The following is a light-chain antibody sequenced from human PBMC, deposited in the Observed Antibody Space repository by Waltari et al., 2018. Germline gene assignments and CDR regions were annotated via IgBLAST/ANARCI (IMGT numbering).Light chain of an antibody. CDR3: QQRNSDPRT. CDR1: QGISSY. Sequence: DIQLTQSPSFLSASVGDRVTITCRASQGISSYLAWYQQKPGKAPKLLIYAASTLQSGVPSRFSGSGSGTEFTLTISSLQPEDFATYYCQQRNSDPRTFGQGTKVEIK. V-gene: IGKV1-9*01. CDR2: AAS. J-gene: IGKJ1*01.